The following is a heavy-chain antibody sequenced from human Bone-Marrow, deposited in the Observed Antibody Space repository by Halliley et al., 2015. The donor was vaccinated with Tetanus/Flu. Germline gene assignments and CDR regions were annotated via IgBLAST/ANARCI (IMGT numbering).Heavy chain of an antibody. D-gene: IGHD2-21*01. CDR2: INTDGSNT. J-gene: IGHJ5*02. V-gene: IGHV3-74*01. CDR3: ARPSLHCGPRGRFDP. Sequence: SLRLSCAASGFTFRNYWMDWVRQAPGKGLVWVSRINTDGSNTSYADPVKGRCTISRDNGKNPLYLQMNSLRAEDTAMYYCARPSLHCGPRGRFDPWGQGSLVSVPS. CDR1: GFTFRNYW.